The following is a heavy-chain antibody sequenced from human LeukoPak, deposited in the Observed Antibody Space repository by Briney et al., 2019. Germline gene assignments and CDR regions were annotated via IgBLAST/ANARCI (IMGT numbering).Heavy chain of an antibody. CDR2: ISAYNGNT. CDR3: ASYCSGGSCYSAHMDV. D-gene: IGHD2-15*01. V-gene: IGHV1-18*01. J-gene: IGHJ6*03. CDR1: GYTFTSYG. Sequence: ASVKVSCKASGYTFTSYGISWVRQAPGQGLEWMGWISAYNGNTNYAQKLQGRVTMTTDTSTSTAYMELSRLRSDDTAVYYCASYCSGGSCYSAHMDVWGKGTTVTVSS.